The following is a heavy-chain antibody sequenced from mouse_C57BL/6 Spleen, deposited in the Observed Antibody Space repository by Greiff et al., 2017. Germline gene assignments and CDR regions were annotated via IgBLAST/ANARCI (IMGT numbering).Heavy chain of an antibody. Sequence: QVQLKESGAELVSPGTSVQVSCKASGYAFTNYLIEWVKQRPGQGLEWIGVINPGSGGTNYNEKFKGKATLTADKSSSTAYMQLSSLTSEDSAVYFCAITGTFAYWGQGTLVTVSA. CDR1: GYAFTNYL. J-gene: IGHJ3*01. CDR3: AITGTFAY. V-gene: IGHV1-54*01. CDR2: INPGSGGT. D-gene: IGHD4-1*01.